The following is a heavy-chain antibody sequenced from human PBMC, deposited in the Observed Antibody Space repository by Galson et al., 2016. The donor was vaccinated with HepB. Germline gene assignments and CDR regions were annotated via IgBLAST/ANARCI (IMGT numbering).Heavy chain of an antibody. V-gene: IGHV1-3*01. D-gene: IGHD6-13*01. J-gene: IGHJ4*02. Sequence: SVKVSCKASGYIFSGYAIYWVRQAPGQRLEWMGWINAGNGNTKSSQKLQGRVTLTSDTSATTVYLELSSLKSEDTAAYYCARLGQQLARHLAYWGQGTLVIVSS. CDR1: GYIFSGYA. CDR3: ARLGQQLARHLAY. CDR2: INAGNGNT.